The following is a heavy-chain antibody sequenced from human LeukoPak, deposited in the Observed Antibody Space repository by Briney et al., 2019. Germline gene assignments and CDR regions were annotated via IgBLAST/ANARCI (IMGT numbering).Heavy chain of an antibody. V-gene: IGHV3-23*01. D-gene: IGHD3-22*01. J-gene: IGHJ4*02. Sequence: GGSLRLSCAASGFTFTTYAMSWVRQAPGKGLEWGSSISGGGDTTHYADSVKGRFTISRDNSKNTLYLQMNSLRAEDTAVYYCARGPQDTYYYDSSGYYYNWGQETLVTVSS. CDR3: ARGPQDTYYYDSSGYYYN. CDR2: ISGGGDTT. CDR1: GFTFTTYA.